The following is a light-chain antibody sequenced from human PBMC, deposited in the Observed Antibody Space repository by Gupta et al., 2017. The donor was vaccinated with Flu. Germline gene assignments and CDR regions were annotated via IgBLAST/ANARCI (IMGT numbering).Light chain of an antibody. CDR1: QSVVSRSDNKNY. J-gene: IGKJ5*01. CDR2: WAS. Sequence: DIVVTQSPDSLAVSLGETATINCKSSQSVVSRSDNKNYLAWYQQKGGQPPKLLFYWASTREYGVPDRFSGSGSGTXFTLTIXGLQAEDVAVYFCQQDHTTPPAFGXGTRLEMK. V-gene: IGKV4-1*01. CDR3: QQDHTTPPA.